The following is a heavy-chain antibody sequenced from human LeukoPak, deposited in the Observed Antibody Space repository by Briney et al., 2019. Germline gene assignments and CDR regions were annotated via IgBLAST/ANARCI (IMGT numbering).Heavy chain of an antibody. CDR2: IRYEGSNK. CDR1: EFTFNSYG. J-gene: IGHJ4*02. Sequence: GGSLRLSCAASEFTFNSYGMSWVRQAPGKGLEWVAFIRYEGSNKYYADSAKGRFTISRDNSRNTLYLQMNSLRAEDTAVYYCAKPHFDYWGQGALVTVSS. CDR3: AKPHFDY. V-gene: IGHV3-30*02.